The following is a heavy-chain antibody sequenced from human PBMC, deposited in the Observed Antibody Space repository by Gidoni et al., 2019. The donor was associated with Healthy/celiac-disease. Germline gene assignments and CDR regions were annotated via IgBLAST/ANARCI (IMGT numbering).Heavy chain of an antibody. D-gene: IGHD6-13*01. Sequence: EVQLVESGGGLVQPGGSLRLSCAASGFPFSSYDMHWVRQAPGKGLEWVSAIGTAGDPYYPGSVKGRFNSARENAKNSLDLQMNSLRAGDTAVYYCERVSSSWEFDYWGQGTLVTVSS. CDR1: GFPFSSYD. CDR3: ERVSSSWEFDY. J-gene: IGHJ4*02. V-gene: IGHV3-13*05. CDR2: IGTAGDP.